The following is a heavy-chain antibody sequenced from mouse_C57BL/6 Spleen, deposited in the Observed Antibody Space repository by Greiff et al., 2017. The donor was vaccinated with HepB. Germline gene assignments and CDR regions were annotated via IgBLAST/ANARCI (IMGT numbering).Heavy chain of an antibody. Sequence: VKLQESGAELVRPGASVTLSCKASGYTFTDYEMHWVKQTPVHGLEWIGAIDPETGGTAYNQKFKGKAILTADKSSSTAYMELRSLTSEDSAVYYCTRRRTTVPYWYFDVWGTGTTVTVSS. CDR2: IDPETGGT. J-gene: IGHJ1*03. CDR3: TRRRTTVPYWYFDV. CDR1: GYTFTDYE. V-gene: IGHV1-15*01. D-gene: IGHD1-1*01.